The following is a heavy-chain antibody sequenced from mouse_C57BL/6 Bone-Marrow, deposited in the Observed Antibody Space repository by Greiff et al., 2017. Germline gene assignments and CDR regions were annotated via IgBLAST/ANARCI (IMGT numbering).Heavy chain of an antibody. J-gene: IGHJ2*01. CDR2: IDPENGDT. Sequence: EVQLQQSGAELVRPGASVKLSCTASGFNIKDDYMHWVKQRPEQGLEWIGWIDPENGDTEYASKFQGKATITADTSSNTAYLQLSSLTSEDTAVYYCTTEVTTLFDYWGQGTTLTVSS. D-gene: IGHD2-1*01. V-gene: IGHV14-4*01. CDR3: TTEVTTLFDY. CDR1: GFNIKDDY.